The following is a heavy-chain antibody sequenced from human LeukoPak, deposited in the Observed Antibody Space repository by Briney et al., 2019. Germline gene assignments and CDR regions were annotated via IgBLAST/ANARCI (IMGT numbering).Heavy chain of an antibody. CDR3: AHYDFWSGHALDI. Sequence: QAGGSLRLSCAASESIVSGNYMTWVRQAPGKGPEWLSVIYTGGGTYYADSVKGRFTISRDTSKTTVYLQMNSLRGDDTAIYYCAHYDFWSGHALDIWGQGTMVTVSS. J-gene: IGHJ3*02. CDR2: IYTGGGT. V-gene: IGHV3-66*01. CDR1: ESIVSGNY. D-gene: IGHD3-3*01.